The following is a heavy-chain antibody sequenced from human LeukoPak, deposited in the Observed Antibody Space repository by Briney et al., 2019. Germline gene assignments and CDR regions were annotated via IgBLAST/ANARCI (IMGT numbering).Heavy chain of an antibody. V-gene: IGHV4-39*01. CDR2: IYYSGST. J-gene: IGHJ5*02. Sequence: SETLSLTCTVSGGSISSSSYYWGWIRQPPGKGLEWIGSIYYSGSTYYNPSLKSRVTISVDTSKNQFSLKLSSVTAADTAVYYCARGPLGYCSSTSCRNWFDPWGQGTLVTVSS. D-gene: IGHD2-2*01. CDR3: ARGPLGYCSSTSCRNWFDP. CDR1: GGSISSSSYY.